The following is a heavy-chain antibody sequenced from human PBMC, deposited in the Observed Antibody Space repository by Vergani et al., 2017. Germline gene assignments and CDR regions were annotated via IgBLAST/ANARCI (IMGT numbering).Heavy chain of an antibody. CDR2: LTASGSGI. D-gene: IGHD3-3*01. CDR1: GFAFSRYA. V-gene: IGHV3-23*01. CDR3: ARVRIDFWSGYFDY. Sequence: EVQLLESGGRLVQPGGSLRLSCVASGFAFSRYAMSWVRQAPGKGLEWVSGLTASGSGISYADSVRGRFTISRDNSKNTLFLQMDSLRAEDTAVYYCARVRIDFWSGYFDYWGQGTLVTVSS. J-gene: IGHJ4*02.